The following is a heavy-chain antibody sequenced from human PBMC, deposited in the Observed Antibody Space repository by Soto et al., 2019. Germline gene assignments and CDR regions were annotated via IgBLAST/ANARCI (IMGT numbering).Heavy chain of an antibody. V-gene: IGHV1-2*02. CDR2: INPNSGDT. Sequence: GSVKVYCKACGYPFSGFFLHWVRRAPGQGLEWMGWINPNSGDTNYAQKFQGRVTMTRDTSINTAYMELSRLSSDDTAVYYCARVKNYYDSSGPFDYWGQGTMVTVSS. CDR1: GYPFSGFF. J-gene: IGHJ4*02. D-gene: IGHD3-22*01. CDR3: ARVKNYYDSSGPFDY.